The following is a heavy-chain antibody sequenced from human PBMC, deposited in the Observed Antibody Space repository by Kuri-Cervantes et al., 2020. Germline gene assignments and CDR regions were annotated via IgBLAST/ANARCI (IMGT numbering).Heavy chain of an antibody. V-gene: IGHV5-51*01. CDR2: IYPGDSDT. CDR1: GYYFTSYW. J-gene: IGHJ4*02. Sequence: GESLKLSCKGSGYYFTSYWIGWVRQMPGKGLEWMGIIYPGDSDTRYSPSFQGQVTISADKSISTAYLQWSSLKASDTAMYYCARATSRTQYYYDSSGYGYWGQGTLVTVSS. CDR3: ARATSRTQYYYDSSGYGY. D-gene: IGHD3-22*01.